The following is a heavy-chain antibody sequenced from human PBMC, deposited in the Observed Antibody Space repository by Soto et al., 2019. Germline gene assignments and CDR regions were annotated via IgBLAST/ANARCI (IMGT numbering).Heavy chain of an antibody. J-gene: IGHJ4*02. Sequence: HPGGSLRLSCAASGFTFSSYGMHWVRQAPGKGLEWVAVIWYDGSNKYYADSVKGRFTISRDNSKNTLYLQMNSLRAEDTAVYYCAREAAAGTIEVGYFDYWGQGTLVTVSS. CDR2: IWYDGSNK. CDR3: AREAAAGTIEVGYFDY. D-gene: IGHD6-13*01. V-gene: IGHV3-33*01. CDR1: GFTFSSYG.